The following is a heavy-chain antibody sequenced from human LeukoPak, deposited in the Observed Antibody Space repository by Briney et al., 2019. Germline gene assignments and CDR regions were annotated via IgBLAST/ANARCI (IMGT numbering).Heavy chain of an antibody. CDR1: GGSISSSSYY. D-gene: IGHD6-13*01. CDR2: IYYSGST. CDR3: ARRAAAGTSALYYFDY. V-gene: IGHV4-39*01. Sequence: PSETLSLTCTVSGGSISSSSYYWGWIRQPPGKGLEWIGSIYYSGSTYYNPSLKSRVTISVDTSKNQFSLKLSSVTAADTAVYYCARRAAAGTSALYYFDYWGQGTLVTVSS. J-gene: IGHJ4*02.